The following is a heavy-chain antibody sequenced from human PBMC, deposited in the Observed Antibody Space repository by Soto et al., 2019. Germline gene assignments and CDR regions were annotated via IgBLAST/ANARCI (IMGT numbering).Heavy chain of an antibody. Sequence: EVQLVESGGGLVQPGGSLRLSCAASGFTFSGYWMHWVRQAPGKGLVWVSRINSDGSSISYADSVKGRFTISRDNAKNTLYLQMNSLRAEDTAVYYCAREAPYGDPSDYWGQGTLVTVSS. CDR2: INSDGSSI. CDR3: AREAPYGDPSDY. CDR1: GFTFSGYW. D-gene: IGHD4-17*01. V-gene: IGHV3-74*01. J-gene: IGHJ4*02.